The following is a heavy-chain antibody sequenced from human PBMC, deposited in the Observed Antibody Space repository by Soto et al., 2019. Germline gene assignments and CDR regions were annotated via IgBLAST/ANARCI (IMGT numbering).Heavy chain of an antibody. V-gene: IGHV4-59*08. Sequence: QVQLQESGPGLVKPSETLSLTCTVSGASISSYYWTLIRQPPGKGLEWIGYIYYTGSTNYNHSLKRRVTISLDTSKNQFSLKLSSVTAADTAVYYCARQMESRYPQDIWGQGTMVTVSS. CDR2: IYYTGST. J-gene: IGHJ3*02. D-gene: IGHD2-2*02. CDR3: ARQMESRYPQDI. CDR1: GASISSYY.